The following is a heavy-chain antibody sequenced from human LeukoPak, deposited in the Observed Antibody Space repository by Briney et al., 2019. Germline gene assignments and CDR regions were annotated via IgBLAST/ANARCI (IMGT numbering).Heavy chain of an antibody. CDR2: ISGNGVSP. D-gene: IGHD2-2*01. Sequence: PGGSLRLSCAASGFTFSNYAMSWVRQAPGKGLEWVSAISGNGVSPYYADSVRGRFTVSRDNSKNTLDLHMSSLRADDTAVYYCAKGSGRSTYTYLCYFDLWGLGTLVTVSS. CDR3: AKGSGRSTYTYLCYFDL. J-gene: IGHJ4*02. CDR1: GFTFSNYA. V-gene: IGHV3-23*01.